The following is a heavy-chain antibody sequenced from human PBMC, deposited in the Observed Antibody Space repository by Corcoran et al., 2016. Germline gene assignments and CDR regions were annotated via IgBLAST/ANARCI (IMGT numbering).Heavy chain of an antibody. CDR3: ARDPGSHYGMDV. J-gene: IGHJ6*02. Sequence: EVQLVESGGGLIQPGGSLRLSCVASGFIVGGNYMNWVRPAPGKGLEWVSIIYSGGSTSYADSVQGRFTISRDNSKNTVYLQMNSLRVEDTAVYYCARDPGSHYGMDVWGQGATVTVSS. CDR2: IYSGGST. D-gene: IGHD2-15*01. CDR1: GFIVGGNY. V-gene: IGHV3-53*01.